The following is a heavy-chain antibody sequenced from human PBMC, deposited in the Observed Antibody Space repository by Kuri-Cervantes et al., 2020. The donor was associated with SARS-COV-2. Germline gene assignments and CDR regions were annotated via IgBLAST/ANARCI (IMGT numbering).Heavy chain of an antibody. D-gene: IGHD4-17*01. Sequence: SVKVSCKVSGYTLTELSMHWVRQAPGKGLEWMGGFDPEDGETIYAQKFQGRVTITADESTSTAYMELSSLRSEDTAVYYCARDYPVEPELYSSTIQLWPNHMTTVTTGLGYWGQGTLVTVSS. CDR2: FDPEDGET. CDR3: ARDYPVEPELYSSTIQLWPNHMTTVTTGLGY. J-gene: IGHJ4*02. CDR1: GYTLTELS. V-gene: IGHV1-24*01.